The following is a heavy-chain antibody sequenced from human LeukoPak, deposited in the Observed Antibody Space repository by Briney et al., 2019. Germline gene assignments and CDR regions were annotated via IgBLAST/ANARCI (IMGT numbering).Heavy chain of an antibody. J-gene: IGHJ4*02. D-gene: IGHD5-24*01. CDR3: ARSKDIRMGSKRGIEMDY. Sequence: SQTLSLTCAISGDSVSSNSAAWNWIRQSPSRGLEWLGRTYYRSKWYNDYAVSVKSRITINPDTSKNQFSLQLSSVTAADTAVYYCARSKDIRMGSKRGIEMDYWGQGTLVTVSS. CDR2: TYYRSKWYN. CDR1: GDSVSSNSAA. V-gene: IGHV6-1*01.